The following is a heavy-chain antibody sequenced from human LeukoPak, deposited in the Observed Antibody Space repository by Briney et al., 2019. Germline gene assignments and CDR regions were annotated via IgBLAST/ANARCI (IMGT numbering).Heavy chain of an antibody. CDR3: ARDDYFGAVAGNLLDY. J-gene: IGHJ4*02. CDR1: GGSISSYY. V-gene: IGHV4-59*01. CDR2: IYYSGST. D-gene: IGHD6-19*01. Sequence: SETLSLTCTVSGGSISSYYWSWIRQPPGKGLEWIGYIYYSGSTNYNPSLKSRVTISVDTSKNQFSLKLSSVTAADTAVYYCARDDYFGAVAGNLLDYWGQGTLVTVSS.